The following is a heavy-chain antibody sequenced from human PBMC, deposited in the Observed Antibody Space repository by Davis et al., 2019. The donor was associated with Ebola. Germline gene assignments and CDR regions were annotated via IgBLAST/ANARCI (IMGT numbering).Heavy chain of an antibody. CDR1: GFTFSDYY. J-gene: IGHJ6*02. V-gene: IGHV3-11*06. CDR2: ISSSSSYT. Sequence: GESLKISCAASGFTFSDYYMSWIRQAPGKGLEWVSYISSSSSYTNYADSVKGRFTISRDNAKNSLYLQMNSLRAEDTAVYYCARDFLDGMDVWGQGTTVTVSS. CDR3: ARDFLDGMDV. D-gene: IGHD2/OR15-2a*01.